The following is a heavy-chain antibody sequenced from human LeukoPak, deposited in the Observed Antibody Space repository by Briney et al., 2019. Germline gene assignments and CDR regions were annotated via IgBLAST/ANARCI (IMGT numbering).Heavy chain of an antibody. CDR2: IRSKANSCAT. Sequence: GGSLRLSCAASGFTFSGSAMHWVRQASGKGLEWVGRIRSKANSCATAYAASVKGRFTISRDDSKNTAYLQMNSLKTEDTAVYYCTRESSGRALDYWGQGTLVTVSS. D-gene: IGHD6-19*01. CDR3: TRESSGRALDY. CDR1: GFTFSGSA. V-gene: IGHV3-73*01. J-gene: IGHJ4*02.